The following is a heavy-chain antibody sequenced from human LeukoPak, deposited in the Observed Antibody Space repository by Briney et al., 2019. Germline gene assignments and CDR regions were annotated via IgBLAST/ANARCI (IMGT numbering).Heavy chain of an antibody. Sequence: GVSLRLSCAASGFTFSSYAMYWVRQAPGKGLEWVAVISYDGTNKYYADSVKGRFTISRDNSKNTLYLQMNSLRAEDTAVYYCARGVDYYDSSGTIDYWGQGTLVTVSS. CDR2: ISYDGTNK. D-gene: IGHD3-22*01. J-gene: IGHJ4*02. V-gene: IGHV3-30-3*01. CDR3: ARGVDYYDSSGTIDY. CDR1: GFTFSSYA.